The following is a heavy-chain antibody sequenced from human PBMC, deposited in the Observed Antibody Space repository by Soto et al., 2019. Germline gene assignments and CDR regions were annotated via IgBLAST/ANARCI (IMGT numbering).Heavy chain of an antibody. CDR3: ARDLRPPGAGTWFDP. Sequence: SETLSLTCTVSGGSISSYYWNWIRQPPGKGLEWIGYIHYSGSTNYNPSLKSRVTISVDTSNNQFSLKLSSVTAADTAVYYCARDLRPPGAGTWFDPWGQGTLVTVSS. CDR1: GGSISSYY. V-gene: IGHV4-59*01. CDR2: IHYSGST. D-gene: IGHD6-19*01. J-gene: IGHJ5*02.